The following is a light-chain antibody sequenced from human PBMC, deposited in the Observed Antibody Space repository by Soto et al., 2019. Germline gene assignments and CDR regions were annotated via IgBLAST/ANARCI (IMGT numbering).Light chain of an antibody. Sequence: EIVMTQSPATLSVSPGERATLSCRASQSVSSNLDWYQQKPGQAPRLLIYGASTRATGIAARFSGSGSGTEFTLTISSLTSEDFAVYYCQQYNNWWTFGQGTKVEIK. V-gene: IGKV3-15*01. J-gene: IGKJ1*01. CDR2: GAS. CDR3: QQYNNWWT. CDR1: QSVSSN.